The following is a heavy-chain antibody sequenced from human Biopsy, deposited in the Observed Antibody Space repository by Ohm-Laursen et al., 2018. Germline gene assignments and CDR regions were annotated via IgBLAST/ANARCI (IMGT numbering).Heavy chain of an antibody. CDR3: ARATNSTGWPYYYFYGMDV. Sequence: GTLSLTRIVSGGSISSDYWSWIRQTPGKGLEWIGYIYYSGSTNYNPSLKSRVTISVDTSKNQFSLRLNSVTAADTAVYYCARATNSTGWPYYYFYGMDVWGQGTTVTVSS. CDR1: GGSISSDY. D-gene: IGHD2/OR15-2a*01. J-gene: IGHJ6*02. V-gene: IGHV4-59*01. CDR2: IYYSGST.